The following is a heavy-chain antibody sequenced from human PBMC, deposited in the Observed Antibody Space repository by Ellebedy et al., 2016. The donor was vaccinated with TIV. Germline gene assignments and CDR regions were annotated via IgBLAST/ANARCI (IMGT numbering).Heavy chain of an antibody. D-gene: IGHD1-26*01. CDR1: GGSISSYY. V-gene: IGHV4-59*01. CDR3: AGGSYTPYGMDV. CDR2: IYYTGST. Sequence: SETLSLTCTVSGGSISSYYWSWIRQPPGKGLEWIGYIYYTGSTNYNPSLKSRVTISEDTSKNQFSLRLSSVTAADTAVYYCAGGSYTPYGMDVWGRGTTVIVSS. J-gene: IGHJ6*02.